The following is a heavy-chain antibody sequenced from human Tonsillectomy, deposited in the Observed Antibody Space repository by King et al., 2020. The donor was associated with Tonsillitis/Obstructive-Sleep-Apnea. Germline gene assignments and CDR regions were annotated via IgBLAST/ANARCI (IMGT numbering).Heavy chain of an antibody. Sequence: VQLVESGGGLVKPGGSLRLSCAASGFTFSSYSMNWVRQAPGKGLEWVASISDRSRYIYYADSMKGRFTISRDNAKNSLYLQMTSLRAEDTAVYYCARDVNYYGLVIFGDAFDIWGQGTMVPVSS. CDR3: ARDVNYYGLVIFGDAFDI. D-gene: IGHD3-10*01. J-gene: IGHJ3*02. CDR2: ISDRSRYI. V-gene: IGHV3-21*01. CDR1: GFTFSSYS.